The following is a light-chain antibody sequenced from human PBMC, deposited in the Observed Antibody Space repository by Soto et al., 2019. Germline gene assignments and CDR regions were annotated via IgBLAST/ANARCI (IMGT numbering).Light chain of an antibody. CDR3: QQLNAYPPVS. CDR2: AAS. V-gene: IGKV1-9*01. J-gene: IGKJ3*01. CDR1: QGIATS. Sequence: DIQLIQSPSFLSASVGDRVTFTCRASQGIATSLAWYQQKPGKAPNLLIYAASTLQRGVPSRFSGSGSGTEFTLTISSLQPEDFATYYCQQLNAYPPVSFGPGTRVDIK.